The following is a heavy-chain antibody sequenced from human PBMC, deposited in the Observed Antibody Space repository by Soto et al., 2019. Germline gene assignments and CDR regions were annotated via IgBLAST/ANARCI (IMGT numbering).Heavy chain of an antibody. D-gene: IGHD6-25*01. CDR3: ARMDADYKYYAMDV. Sequence: SGPTLVNPTETLTLTCTVSGFSLSNPRMGVSWIRQPPGKPLEWLAHFFSDAERSYSASMQSRLTMSTDTSGSQVVLTMTNMDPVDTATYFCARMDADYKYYAMDVWGQGTTVTV. V-gene: IGHV2-26*01. CDR1: GFSLSNPRMG. CDR2: FFSDAER. J-gene: IGHJ6*02.